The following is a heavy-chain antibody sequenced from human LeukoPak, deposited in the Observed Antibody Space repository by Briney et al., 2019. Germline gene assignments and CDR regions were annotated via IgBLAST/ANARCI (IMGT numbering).Heavy chain of an antibody. CDR2: ISAGGT. J-gene: IGHJ4*02. V-gene: IGHV3-23*01. CDR3: ARDSSMLRGPLVIYYFDF. Sequence: GGSLRLSCAASGFTFSNFAMNWVRQAPGKGLEWVSAISAGGTFYADFVKGRFTISRDNSKNTLYLQMNSLRAEDTAVYYCARDSSMLRGPLVIYYFDFWGQGTLVTVSS. D-gene: IGHD3-10*01. CDR1: GFTFSNFA.